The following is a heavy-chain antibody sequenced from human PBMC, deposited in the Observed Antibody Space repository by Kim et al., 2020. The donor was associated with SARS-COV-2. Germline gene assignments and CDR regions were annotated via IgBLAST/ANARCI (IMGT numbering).Heavy chain of an antibody. CDR1: GFTFSSYE. V-gene: IGHV3-48*03. J-gene: IGHJ6*02. CDR2: ISSSGSTI. CDR3: ARTRLITIFGVVIKKISRERNHYYNYGMDV. Sequence: LSLTCAASGFTFSSYEMNWVRQAPGKGLEWVSHISSSGSTIYYADSVKGRFTISRDNAKNSLYLQINSLRAEDTAVYYCARTRLITIFGVVIKKISRERNHYYNYGMDVWGQGTTVTVS. D-gene: IGHD3-3*01.